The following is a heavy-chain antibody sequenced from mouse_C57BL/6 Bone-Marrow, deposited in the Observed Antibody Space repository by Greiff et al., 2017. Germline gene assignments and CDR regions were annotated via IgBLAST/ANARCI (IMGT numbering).Heavy chain of an antibody. V-gene: IGHV1-53*01. D-gene: IGHD2-14*01. J-gene: IGHJ1*03. CDR2: INPSNGGT. Sequence: QVQLQQSGTELVKPGASVKLSCKASGYTFTSYWMHWVKQRPGQGLEWIGNINPSNGGTNYNEKFKSKATLTVDKSSSTAYMQLSSLTSEDSAVYYCARRATTIGSSYWYFDVWGTGTTVTVSS. CDR1: GYTFTSYW. CDR3: ARRATTIGSSYWYFDV.